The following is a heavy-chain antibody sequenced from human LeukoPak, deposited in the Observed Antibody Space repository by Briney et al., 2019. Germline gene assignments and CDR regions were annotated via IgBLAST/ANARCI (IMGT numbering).Heavy chain of an antibody. Sequence: ASVKVSCKASGGTFSSYAISWVRQAPGQGLEWMGGIIPIFGTANYAQKFQGRVTITTDESTSTAYMELSSLRSEDTAVYYCARATGSTFSGYFDYWGQGTLVTVSS. J-gene: IGHJ4*02. CDR1: GGTFSSYA. CDR2: IIPIFGTA. D-gene: IGHD3-10*01. CDR3: ARATGSTFSGYFDY. V-gene: IGHV1-69*05.